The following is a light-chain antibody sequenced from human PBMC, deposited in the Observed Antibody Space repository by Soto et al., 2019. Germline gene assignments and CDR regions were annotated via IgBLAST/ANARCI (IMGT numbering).Light chain of an antibody. Sequence: EIVMTQSPPSLTVTPGEPASISCKSSQSLQHNNGNTLLDWYMQKPGQSPQLLIYLASRRAPGAPDRVSGSGSGTDFTLRISTVEADDAAIYYCMQALQTPRTFGQGTKLEI. V-gene: IGKV2-28*01. CDR1: QSLQHNNGNTL. CDR3: MQALQTPRT. J-gene: IGKJ1*01. CDR2: LAS.